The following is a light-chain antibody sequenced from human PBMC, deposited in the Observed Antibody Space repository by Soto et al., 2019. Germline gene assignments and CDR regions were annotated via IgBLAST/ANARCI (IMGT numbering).Light chain of an antibody. CDR2: GVS. Sequence: EIVLTQSPGTLSLSPGETATLSCRASQSLTSSYLAWYQQRPGQAPSLLIYGVSSRATGIPDRFSGSGSGTDFTLTISRLEPEDSAVYYCQQYATSSWTFGQGTKVDIK. CDR1: QSLTSSY. CDR3: QQYATSSWT. V-gene: IGKV3-20*01. J-gene: IGKJ1*01.